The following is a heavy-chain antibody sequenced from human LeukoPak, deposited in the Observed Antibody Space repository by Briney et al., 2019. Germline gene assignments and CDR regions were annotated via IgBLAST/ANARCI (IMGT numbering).Heavy chain of an antibody. CDR3: ARSELSAYYYDSSGYYFDY. J-gene: IGHJ4*02. CDR1: GGSFSGYY. D-gene: IGHD3-22*01. V-gene: IGHV4-34*01. Sequence: SETLSLTCAVYGGSFSGYYWSWIRQPPGKGLEWIGEINHSGSTYYNPSLKSRVTISVDTSKNQFSLKLSSVTAADTAVYYCARSELSAYYYDSSGYYFDYWGQGTLVTVSS. CDR2: INHSGST.